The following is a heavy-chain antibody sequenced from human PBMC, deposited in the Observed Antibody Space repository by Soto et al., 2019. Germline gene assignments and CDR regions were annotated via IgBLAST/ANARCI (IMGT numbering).Heavy chain of an antibody. J-gene: IGHJ6*02. CDR2: LSDSGST. CDR3: ARKEYGDGLDV. V-gene: IGHV4-59*01. Sequence: ETLSLTCTVSGGSISGYFWSWIRQPPGKGLECIGYLSDSGSTDYTPSLNSRVTISVDTSKNQFSLQLSSVTAADTAVYYCARKEYGDGLDVWGQGTTVIVSS. D-gene: IGHD2-2*01. CDR1: GGSISGYF.